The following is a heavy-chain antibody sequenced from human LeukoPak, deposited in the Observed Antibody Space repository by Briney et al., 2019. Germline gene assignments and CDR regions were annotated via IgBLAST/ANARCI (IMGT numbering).Heavy chain of an antibody. CDR1: GASTSSSY. J-gene: IGHJ3*02. D-gene: IGHD6-13*01. CDR2: GYYSGST. CDR3: ARPIYTSSWYAFDI. V-gene: IGHV4-59*08. Sequence: KPSETLSLTCTVSGASTSSSYWSWLRQSPGKGLEWIGYGYYSGSTYYNPSLRSRVTISVDMSKNQFSLRLNSVTAADTAVYYCARPIYTSSWYAFDIWGQGTTVTVSS.